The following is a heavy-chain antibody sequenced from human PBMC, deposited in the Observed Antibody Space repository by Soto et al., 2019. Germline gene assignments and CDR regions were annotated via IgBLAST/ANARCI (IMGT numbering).Heavy chain of an antibody. D-gene: IGHD3-3*01. CDR1: GGTLNNYA. CDR2: IIPIFGTA. J-gene: IGHJ4*02. CDR3: ARGSPEITIFGVVPQFDY. Sequence: SSVKVSCKASGGTLNNYAISWGRQAPGQGVEWLGGIIPIFGTATYAQKFQGRVTITADESTSTAYMELSSLRSEDTAVYYCARGSPEITIFGVVPQFDYWGKGTLVTVSS. V-gene: IGHV1-69*13.